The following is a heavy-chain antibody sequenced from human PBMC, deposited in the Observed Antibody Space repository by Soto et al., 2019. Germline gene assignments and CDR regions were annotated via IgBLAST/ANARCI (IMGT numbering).Heavy chain of an antibody. Sequence: GESLKISCAASGFTFSSYSMNWVRQAPGKGLEWGSYISSSSSTIYYADSVKGRFTISRDNAKNSLYLQMNSLRAEVTAVYYCARDLLECSSSPDPPLDAFDIWGQGTMVTVSS. CDR3: ARDLLECSSSPDPPLDAFDI. CDR1: GFTFSSYS. D-gene: IGHD6-6*01. CDR2: ISSSSSTI. V-gene: IGHV3-48*01. J-gene: IGHJ3*02.